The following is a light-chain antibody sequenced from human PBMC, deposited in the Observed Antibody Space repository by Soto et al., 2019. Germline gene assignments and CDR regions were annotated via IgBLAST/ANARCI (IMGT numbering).Light chain of an antibody. CDR3: QQYGSSPYT. CDR1: QSVSSGF. Sequence: EIVLTQSPGTLSLSPGERATLSCRAIQSVSSGFLAWYQQKPGQAPRLLIYGASSRATGIPDRFSGSGSGTDFTLTISRLEPEDFAVYYCQQYGSSPYTFGQGTKVDIK. V-gene: IGKV3-20*01. J-gene: IGKJ2*01. CDR2: GAS.